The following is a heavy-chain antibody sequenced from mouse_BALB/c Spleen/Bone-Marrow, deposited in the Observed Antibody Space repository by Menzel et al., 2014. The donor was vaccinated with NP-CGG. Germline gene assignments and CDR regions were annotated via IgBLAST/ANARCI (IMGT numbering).Heavy chain of an antibody. Sequence: QVQLQYSGSELVRPGVSVKISCKGSVYTFTENAMHWVKQRHAKSLERIGVISTYYGDARYNQNFKGKATMTVDRSSSTAYMELARLTSEDSSIYYCARRYANPYYAMDYWGQGTSVTVSS. CDR1: VYTFTENA. CDR3: ARRYANPYYAMDY. CDR2: ISTYYGDA. J-gene: IGHJ4*01. D-gene: IGHD2-10*02. V-gene: IGHV1S137*01.